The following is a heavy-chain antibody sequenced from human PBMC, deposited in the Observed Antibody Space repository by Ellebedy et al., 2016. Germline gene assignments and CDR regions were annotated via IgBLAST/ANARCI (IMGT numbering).Heavy chain of an antibody. D-gene: IGHD2-15*01. J-gene: IGHJ4*02. CDR1: GYSFSNYW. CDR2: IYPGDSDT. Sequence: GGSLRLSCKGSGYSFSNYWIGWVRQMPGKGLEWMGIIYPGDSDTRYSPSFQGQVTISADKSIITAYLQWSSLKASDTAMYYCARRDCSGGKCDSYFDYWGQGTLVTVSS. CDR3: ARRDCSGGKCDSYFDY. V-gene: IGHV5-51*01.